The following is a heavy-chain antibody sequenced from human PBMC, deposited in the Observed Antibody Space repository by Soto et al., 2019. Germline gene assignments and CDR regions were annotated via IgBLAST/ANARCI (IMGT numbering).Heavy chain of an antibody. J-gene: IGHJ4*02. Sequence: GGLRLSCAASGFTFSNAWMNWVRQAPGKGLEWVGRIKSKTDGGTTDYAAPVKGRFTISRDDSKNTLYLQMNSLKTEDTAVYYCTTAPDYYDSSGYPLFDYWGQGTLVTVSS. CDR2: IKSKTDGGTT. CDR3: TTAPDYYDSSGYPLFDY. D-gene: IGHD3-22*01. V-gene: IGHV3-15*07. CDR1: GFTFSNAW.